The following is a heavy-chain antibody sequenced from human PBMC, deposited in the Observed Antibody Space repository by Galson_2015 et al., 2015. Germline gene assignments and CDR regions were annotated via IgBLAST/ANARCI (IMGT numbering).Heavy chain of an antibody. Sequence: SLRLSCAASGFTFSSYSMNWVRQAPGKGLEWVSYISSSSSTIYYADSVKGRFTISRDNAKNSLYLQMNSLRDEDTAVYYCARGPAGAARTNWFDPWGQGTLVTVSS. CDR1: GFTFSSYS. CDR2: ISSSSSTI. V-gene: IGHV3-48*02. CDR3: ARGPAGAARTNWFDP. D-gene: IGHD6-6*01. J-gene: IGHJ5*02.